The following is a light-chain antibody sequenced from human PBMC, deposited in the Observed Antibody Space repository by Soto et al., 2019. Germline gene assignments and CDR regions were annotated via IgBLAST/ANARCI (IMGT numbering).Light chain of an antibody. V-gene: IGKV1-39*01. J-gene: IGKJ3*01. Sequence: DIQMTQSPSSLSASVGDRVTITCRASQSISSYLNWYQQKPGKAPKLLIYAASSLQSGVPSRFSGSGSGTDFPLTISSPQPEDFAPYYCQQSYSTPPLFTFGPGTKVDIK. CDR3: QQSYSTPPLFT. CDR2: AAS. CDR1: QSISSY.